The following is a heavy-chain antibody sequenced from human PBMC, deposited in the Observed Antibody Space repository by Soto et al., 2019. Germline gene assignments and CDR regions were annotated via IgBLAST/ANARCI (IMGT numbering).Heavy chain of an antibody. CDR3: TTDYYDTSGYYVTGD. J-gene: IGHJ4*02. V-gene: IGHV3-15*07. CDR2: IKSKTNGGTT. CDR1: GFTFSYAW. D-gene: IGHD3-22*01. Sequence: PGGSLRLSCAAPGFTFSYAWMNWVRQAPGKGLEWVGRIKSKTNGGTTDFAAPVKGRFTISRDDSKNTLYLQMDSLKTEDTAVYYCTTDYYDTSGYYVTGDWGQGTLVTVSS.